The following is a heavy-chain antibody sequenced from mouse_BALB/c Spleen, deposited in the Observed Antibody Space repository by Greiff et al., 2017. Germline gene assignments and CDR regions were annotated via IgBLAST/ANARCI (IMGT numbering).Heavy chain of an antibody. D-gene: IGHD2-2*01. CDR1: GFTFSSFG. J-gene: IGHJ3*01. CDR2: ISSGSSTI. CDR3: ARLYDGYDGAY. V-gene: IGHV5-17*02. Sequence: VKLVESGGGLVQPGGSRKLSCAASGFTFSSFGMHWVRQAPEKGLEWVAYISSGSSTIYYADTVKGRFTISRDNPKNTLFLQMTSLRSEDTAMYYCARLYDGYDGAYWGQGTLVTVSA.